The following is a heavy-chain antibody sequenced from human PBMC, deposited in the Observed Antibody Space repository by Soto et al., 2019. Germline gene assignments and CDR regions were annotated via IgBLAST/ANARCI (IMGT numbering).Heavy chain of an antibody. CDR3: ANLFSGSDEDYFDY. J-gene: IGHJ4*02. Sequence: VQLVESGGGVVQPGRSLRLSCAASGFTFSSYGMHWVRQAPGKGLEWVAVISYDGSNKYYADSVKGRFTISRDNSKNTLYLQMNSLRAEDTAVYYCANLFSGSDEDYFDYWGQGTLVTVSS. V-gene: IGHV3-30*18. CDR1: GFTFSSYG. CDR2: ISYDGSNK. D-gene: IGHD3-10*01.